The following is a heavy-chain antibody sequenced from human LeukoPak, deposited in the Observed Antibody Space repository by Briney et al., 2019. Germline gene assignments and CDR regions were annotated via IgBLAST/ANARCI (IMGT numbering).Heavy chain of an antibody. Sequence: SETLSLTCTVSGGSISSGDYYWSWIHQPPGKGLEWIGYIYYSGSTYYNPSLKSRVTISVDTSKNQFSLKLSSVTAADTAVYYCARGRDSSGYPHYFDYWGQGTLVTVSS. D-gene: IGHD3-22*01. J-gene: IGHJ4*02. CDR1: GGSISSGDYY. CDR3: ARGRDSSGYPHYFDY. CDR2: IYYSGST. V-gene: IGHV4-30-4*01.